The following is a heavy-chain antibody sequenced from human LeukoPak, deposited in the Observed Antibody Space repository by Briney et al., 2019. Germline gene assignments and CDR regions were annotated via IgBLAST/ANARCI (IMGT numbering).Heavy chain of an antibody. CDR2: ILPRDSDA. J-gene: IGHJ6*02. Sequence: GESPQIPCKGSGYTFTNYWIARVRQMPAQSLEWMVIILPRDSDAKHSLSFQGQVTISADKSISSAYLQWSSLKASDTAMYYCARGLGGYCSGATCYAYYGVVVWGQGTSVTVSS. D-gene: IGHD2-15*01. V-gene: IGHV5-51*01. CDR1: GYTFTNYW. CDR3: ARGLGGYCSGATCYAYYGVVV.